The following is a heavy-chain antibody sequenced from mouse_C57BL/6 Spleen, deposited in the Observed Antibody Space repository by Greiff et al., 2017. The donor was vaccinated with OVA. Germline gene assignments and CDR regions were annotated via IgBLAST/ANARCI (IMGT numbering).Heavy chain of an antibody. Sequence: QVQLQQSGAELARPGASVKLSCKASGYTFTSYGISWVKQRTGQGLEWIGEIYPRSGNTYYNEKFNGKATLTADKSSSTAYMELRSLTSEDSAVYFCATLLLRYWYFDVWGTGTTVTVSS. CDR3: ATLLLRYWYFDV. CDR2: IYPRSGNT. J-gene: IGHJ1*03. CDR1: GYTFTSYG. D-gene: IGHD1-1*01. V-gene: IGHV1-81*01.